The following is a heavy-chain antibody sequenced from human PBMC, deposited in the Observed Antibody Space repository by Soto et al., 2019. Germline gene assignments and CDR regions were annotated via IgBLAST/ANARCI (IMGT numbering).Heavy chain of an antibody. CDR3: ARLITGTMYWFDP. CDR1: GGTFSSYA. Sequence: GASVKVSCKASGGTFSSYAISWVRQAPGQGLEWMGGIIPIFGTANYAQKFQGRVTITADESTSTAYMELSSLRSEDTAVYYCARLITGTMYWFDPWGQGTLVTV. D-gene: IGHD1-7*01. CDR2: IIPIFGTA. V-gene: IGHV1-69*13. J-gene: IGHJ5*02.